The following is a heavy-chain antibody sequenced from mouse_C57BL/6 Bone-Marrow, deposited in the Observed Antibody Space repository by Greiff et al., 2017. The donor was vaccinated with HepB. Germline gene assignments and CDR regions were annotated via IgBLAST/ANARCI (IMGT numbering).Heavy chain of an antibody. D-gene: IGHD2-1*01. V-gene: IGHV1-69*01. CDR2: IDPSDSYT. J-gene: IGHJ4*01. CDR1: GYTFTSYW. CDR3: ARREIYYGPYYYAMDY. Sequence: QVQLQQPGAELVMPGASVKLSCKASGYTFTSYWMHWVKQRPGQGLEWIGEIDPSDSYTNYNQKFKGKSTLTVDKSSSTAYMQLSSLTSEVSAVYYCARREIYYGPYYYAMDYWGQGTSVTVSS.